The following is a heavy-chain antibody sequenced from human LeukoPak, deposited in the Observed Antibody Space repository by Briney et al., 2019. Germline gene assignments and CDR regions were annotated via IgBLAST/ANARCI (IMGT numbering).Heavy chain of an antibody. CDR1: GGSFSGYY. D-gene: IGHD3-22*01. J-gene: IGHJ4*02. Sequence: PSETLSLTCAVYGGSFSGYYWSWIRQPPGKGLEWIGRIYTSGSTNYNPSLKSRVTMSVDTSKNQFSLKLSSVTAADTAVYYCARDRIKYYYDSSGYYDYWGQGTLVTVSS. CDR2: IYTSGST. V-gene: IGHV4-4*07. CDR3: ARDRIKYYYDSSGYYDY.